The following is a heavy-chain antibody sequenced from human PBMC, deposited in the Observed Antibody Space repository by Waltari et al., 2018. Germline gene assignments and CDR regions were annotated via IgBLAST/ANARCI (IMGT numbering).Heavy chain of an antibody. CDR1: GYTFTGYY. J-gene: IGHJ4*02. CDR2: INPNSGGT. V-gene: IGHV1-2*06. D-gene: IGHD3-10*01. Sequence: QVQLLQSGDEVKKPGASVKVSCQASGYTFTGYYMHWVRQAPGQGLEWVGRINPNSGGTDYAQKFLGRVTMTRDTSTSTAYMELSSLTSDDTAVYYCARIPAWYGEILNYWGQGTLVTVSS. CDR3: ARIPAWYGEILNY.